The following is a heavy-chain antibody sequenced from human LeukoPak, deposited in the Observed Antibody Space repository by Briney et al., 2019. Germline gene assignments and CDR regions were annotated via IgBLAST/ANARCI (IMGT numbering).Heavy chain of an antibody. V-gene: IGHV3-74*01. Sequence: PGGSLTLSCPASGFTYSSYWMHWVRQGPGKGLEWVARINTDERITGRSTSYADSVKGRFIFSRDNPKNTLYLQMNSLRAEDTAVYYCVRDVWGERDSYFDYGGQGTLVTVSS. CDR1: GFTYSSYW. D-gene: IGHD3-16*01. J-gene: IGHJ4*02. CDR2: INTDERITGRST. CDR3: VRDVWGERDSYFDY.